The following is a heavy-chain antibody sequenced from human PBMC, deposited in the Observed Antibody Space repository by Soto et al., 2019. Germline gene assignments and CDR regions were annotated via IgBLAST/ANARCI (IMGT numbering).Heavy chain of an antibody. CDR2: IRNKYHNSAT. J-gene: IGHJ4*02. D-gene: IGHD2-21*01. Sequence: DVQLVESGAGLVQPAGSLKLSCAASGFTFSDSAMHWVRQPPGRGLEWVGRIRNKYHNSATAYSESVKGRFTISRDDSRSTVYLQMNRLQVDDTAVYSCTSRRDWTAVVPLDHWGLGALCTVSA. CDR1: GFTFSDSA. CDR3: TSRRDWTAVVPLDH. V-gene: IGHV3-73*02.